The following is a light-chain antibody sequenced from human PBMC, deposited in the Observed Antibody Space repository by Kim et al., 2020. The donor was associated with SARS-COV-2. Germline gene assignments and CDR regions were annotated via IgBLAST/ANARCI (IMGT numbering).Light chain of an antibody. J-gene: IGLJ3*02. CDR1: ALPNQY. V-gene: IGLV3-25*03. Sequence: SYELTQPPSVSVSPGQTARITCSGDALPNQYVYWYQQRPGRAPVLIIYKDTERPSGVPERISGSSSGTTATLTISGVQAEDEFDYYCQSPDSSATWVFGGGTQLTVL. CDR3: QSPDSSATWV. CDR2: KDT.